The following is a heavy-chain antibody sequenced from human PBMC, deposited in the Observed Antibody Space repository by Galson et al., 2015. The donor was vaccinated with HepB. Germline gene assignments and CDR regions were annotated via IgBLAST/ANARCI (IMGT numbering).Heavy chain of an antibody. CDR3: ASFSGRDLQWVDY. V-gene: IGHV3-30-3*01. CDR2: ISYDGYNE. CDR1: GFSFSDYR. Sequence: SLRLSCAASGFSFSDYRMDWVRQAPGRGLEWVAIISYDGYNEYYTDSVRGRFTISRDDSKNTVYLEMNGLRTEDTAVYYCASFSGRDLQWVDYWGQGSLVTVSS. D-gene: IGHD1-26*01. J-gene: IGHJ4*02.